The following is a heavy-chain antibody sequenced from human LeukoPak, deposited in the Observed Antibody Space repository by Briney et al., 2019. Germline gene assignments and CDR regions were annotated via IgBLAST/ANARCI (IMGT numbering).Heavy chain of an antibody. D-gene: IGHD2-15*01. CDR3: AKVLYWFDP. CDR2: INHSGST. CDR1: GGSFSGYY. Sequence: SETLPLTCAVYGGSFSGYYWSWIRQPPGKGLEWIGEINHSGSTNYNPSLKSRVTISVDTSKNQFSLKLSSVTAADTAVYYCAKVLYWFDPWGQGTLVTVSS. J-gene: IGHJ5*02. V-gene: IGHV4-34*01.